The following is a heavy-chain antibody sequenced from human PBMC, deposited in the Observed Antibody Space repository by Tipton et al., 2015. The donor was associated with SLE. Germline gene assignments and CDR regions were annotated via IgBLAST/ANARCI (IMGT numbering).Heavy chain of an antibody. CDR1: GGSISSYY. CDR3: ARSMRVGSEDY. V-gene: IGHV4-59*01. Sequence: TLSLTCTVPGGSISSYYWSWIRQPPGKGLEWIGYIYYSGSTNYNPSLKSRVTISVDTSKNQFSLKLSSVTAADTAVYYCARSMRVGSEDYWGQGTLVTVSS. D-gene: IGHD6-19*01. CDR2: IYYSGST. J-gene: IGHJ4*02.